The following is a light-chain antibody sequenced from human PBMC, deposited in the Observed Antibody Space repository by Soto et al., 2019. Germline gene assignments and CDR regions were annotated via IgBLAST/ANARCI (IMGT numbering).Light chain of an antibody. V-gene: IGLV2-8*01. Sequence: QSDLTQPPSASGSPGQSVTISCTGTSSDVGGYNFVSWYQQHPGKAPKLIIYEVTQRPSGVPDRFSGSKSGNTASLAVSGLQGEDEADYYCSSYAGTDIVLFGGGTQLTVL. CDR3: SSYAGTDIVL. CDR1: SSDVGGYNF. J-gene: IGLJ2*01. CDR2: EVT.